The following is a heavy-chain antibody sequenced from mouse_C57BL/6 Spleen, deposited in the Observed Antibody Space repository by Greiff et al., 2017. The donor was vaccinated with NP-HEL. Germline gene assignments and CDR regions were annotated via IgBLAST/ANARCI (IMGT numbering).Heavy chain of an antibody. J-gene: IGHJ4*01. CDR1: GYAFSSSW. D-gene: IGHD2-4*01. V-gene: IGHV1-82*01. Sequence: QVQLKQSGPELVKPGASVKISCKASGYAFSSSWMNWVKQRPGKGLEWIGRIYPRDGSTKYNEKFKGKATLTVDTSSSTAYMELHSLTSEDSAVYFCARRGYDYDGVLDYWGQGTSVTVSS. CDR3: ARRGYDYDGVLDY. CDR2: IYPRDGST.